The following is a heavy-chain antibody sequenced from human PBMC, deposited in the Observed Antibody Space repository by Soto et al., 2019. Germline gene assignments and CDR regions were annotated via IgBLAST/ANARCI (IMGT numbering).Heavy chain of an antibody. CDR3: ARAGNSGYDPDYFDY. CDR1: GGTFSSYT. J-gene: IGHJ4*02. Sequence: QVQLVQSGAEVKKPGSSVKVSCKASGGTFSSYTISWVRQAPGQGLEWMGRIIPILGIANYAQKFQGRVTITADKSTSTAYMELSSLRSEDTAVYYCARAGNSGYDPDYFDYWGQGTLVTVSS. CDR2: IIPILGIA. D-gene: IGHD5-12*01. V-gene: IGHV1-69*02.